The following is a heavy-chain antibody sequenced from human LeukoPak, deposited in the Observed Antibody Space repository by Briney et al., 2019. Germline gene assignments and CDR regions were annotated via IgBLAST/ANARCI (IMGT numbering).Heavy chain of an antibody. Sequence: GSLRLSCATSGFTFSSYAMSWVRQAPGKGLEWVSTISGSGGSTYYADSVKGRFTISRDNSKNTLHLQMNSLRAEDTAVYYCARVEWLLLHFDYWGQGTLVTVSS. CDR2: ISGSGGST. V-gene: IGHV3-23*01. J-gene: IGHJ4*02. CDR3: ARVEWLLLHFDY. CDR1: GFTFSSYA. D-gene: IGHD3-22*01.